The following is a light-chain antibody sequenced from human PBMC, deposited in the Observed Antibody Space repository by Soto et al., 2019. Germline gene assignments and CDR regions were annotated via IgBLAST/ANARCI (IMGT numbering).Light chain of an antibody. Sequence: QSVLTQPPSVSGAPGQRVIISCTGSSSNIGAGYDVHWYQQLPGTAPRLLIYDNNNRPSGVPARFSVSKSDTSASLAITGPQPEDEADYYCQSYDSSLSGSYVFGTGTKVTVL. J-gene: IGLJ1*01. CDR1: SSNIGAGYD. V-gene: IGLV1-40*01. CDR3: QSYDSSLSGSYV. CDR2: DNN.